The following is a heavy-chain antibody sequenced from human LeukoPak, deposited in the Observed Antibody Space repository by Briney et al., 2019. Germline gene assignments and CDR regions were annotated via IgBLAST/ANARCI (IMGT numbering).Heavy chain of an antibody. V-gene: IGHV4-39*07. CDR1: GGSISSSSYY. D-gene: IGHD3-10*01. Sequence: PSETLSLTCTVSGGSISSSSYYWGWIRQPPGKGLEWIGSIYYSGSTYYNPSLKSRVTISVDTSKNQFSLKLSSVTAADTAVYYCARDRITMVRGVPTVFDYWGQGTLVTVSS. CDR2: IYYSGST. CDR3: ARDRITMVRGVPTVFDY. J-gene: IGHJ4*02.